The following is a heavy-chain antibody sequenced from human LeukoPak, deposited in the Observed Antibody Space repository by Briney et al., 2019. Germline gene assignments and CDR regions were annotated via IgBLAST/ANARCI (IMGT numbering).Heavy chain of an antibody. CDR1: GVSISSSSYY. J-gene: IGHJ5*02. Sequence: SETLSLTCTVSGVSISSSSYYWGWIRQPPGKGLEWIGSIYYSGSTYYNPSLKSRVTISVDTSKNQFSLKLSSVTAADTAVYYCARSGSYSFWFDPWGQGTLVTVSS. CDR2: IYYSGST. D-gene: IGHD1-26*01. V-gene: IGHV4-39*01. CDR3: ARSGSYSFWFDP.